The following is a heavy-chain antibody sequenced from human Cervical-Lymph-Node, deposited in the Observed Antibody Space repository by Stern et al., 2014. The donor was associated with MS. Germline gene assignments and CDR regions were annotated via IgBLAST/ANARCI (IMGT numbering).Heavy chain of an antibody. V-gene: IGHV3-30*18. D-gene: IGHD3-22*01. Sequence: QDQLVESGGASSQLGRSRGPPGAPPGFPSVFNDFPWVPQAPAKGLGGWPATSYDGDNKFYTDSVKGRFTISRDSSKSTLYLQLNSLRPEDTAIYYCAKDPRIYDSSGYLDAWGQGTLVTVSS. CDR1: GFPSVFND. J-gene: IGHJ5*02. CDR2: TSYDGDNK. CDR3: AKDPRIYDSSGYLDA.